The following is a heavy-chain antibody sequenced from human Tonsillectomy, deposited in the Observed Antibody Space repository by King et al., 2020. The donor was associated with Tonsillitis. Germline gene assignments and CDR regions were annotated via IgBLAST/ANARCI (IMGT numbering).Heavy chain of an antibody. CDR2: ISGTSHHV. V-gene: IGHV3-23*04. CDR3: ARGHLGEFGVDYCFDW. Sequence: VQLVESGGGLVQPGGSLRLSCTASGFTFRKHAVHWVRQAPGKGLEWVSGISGTSHHVNYADSVKGRFTISRDNAKNTLYLQMNSLRIEDTAVYFCARGHLGEFGVDYCFDWWGPGTLVTVSS. CDR1: GFTFRKHA. D-gene: IGHD3-16*01. J-gene: IGHJ4*02.